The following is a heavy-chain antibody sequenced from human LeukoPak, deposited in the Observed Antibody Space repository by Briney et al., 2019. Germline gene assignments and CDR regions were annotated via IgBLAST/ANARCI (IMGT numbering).Heavy chain of an antibody. CDR1: GFTFSSYG. CDR2: ISYDGSNK. J-gene: IGHJ4*02. V-gene: IGHV3-30*18. Sequence: GGSLRLSCAASGFTFSSYGMHWVRQAPGKGLEWVAVISYDGSNKYYADSVKGRFTISRDNSKNTLYLQMNSLRAEDTAVYYCAKDQLDVITMIVVALDYWGQGTLVTVSS. D-gene: IGHD3-22*01. CDR3: AKDQLDVITMIVVALDY.